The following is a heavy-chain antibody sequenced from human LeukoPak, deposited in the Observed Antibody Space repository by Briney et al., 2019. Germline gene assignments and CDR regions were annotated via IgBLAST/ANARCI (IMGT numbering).Heavy chain of an antibody. CDR3: AGGTGWLPES. Sequence: GGSLRLSCVASGLSFSTFWMNWVRQTPGKGLEWVAIRKKDGSEKLYLDSVSGRFTISRENAKTSPYLHMNSLRADATAVYYCAGGTGWLPESWGQGTPVIVSS. D-gene: IGHD5-12*01. V-gene: IGHV3-7*01. CDR1: GLSFSTFW. CDR2: RKKDGSEK. J-gene: IGHJ5*02.